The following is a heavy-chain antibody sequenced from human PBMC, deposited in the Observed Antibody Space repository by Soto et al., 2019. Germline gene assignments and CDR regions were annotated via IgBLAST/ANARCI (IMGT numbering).Heavy chain of an antibody. CDR1: GGSISSYY. D-gene: IGHD3-16*01. J-gene: IGHJ4*02. CDR2: IYYSGST. Sequence: PSETLSLTCTVSGGSISSYYWSWIRQPPGQGLEWIGYIYYSGSTNYNPSLKSRVTISVDTSKNQFSLKLSSVTAADTAVYYCARVQGGDGYNDRPAAFDYWGQGTLVTVSS. CDR3: ARVQGGDGYNDRPAAFDY. V-gene: IGHV4-59*01.